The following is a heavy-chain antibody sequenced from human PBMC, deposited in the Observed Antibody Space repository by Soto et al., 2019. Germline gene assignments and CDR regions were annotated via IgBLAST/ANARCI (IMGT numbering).Heavy chain of an antibody. V-gene: IGHV1-69*01. CDR1: GGTFSSYA. Sequence: QVQLVQSGAEVKKPGSSVKVSCKASGGTFSSYAISWVRQAPGQGLEWMGGIIPIFGTANYAQKFQGRVTITEDESTSTAYMELRSLRSEDTAVYYCARGANYYDSSGYLHYFDYWGQGTLVTVSS. D-gene: IGHD3-22*01. CDR3: ARGANYYDSSGYLHYFDY. J-gene: IGHJ4*02. CDR2: IIPIFGTA.